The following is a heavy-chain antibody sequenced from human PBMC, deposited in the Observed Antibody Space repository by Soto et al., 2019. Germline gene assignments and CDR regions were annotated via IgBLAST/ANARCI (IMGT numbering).Heavy chain of an antibody. Sequence: QVQLQQWGAGLLKPSETLSLTCAVYGGSFSGYYWSWIRQPPGKGLEWIGEIYHSGSTNYNPSLKSRVTISVDTSKNQFSLKLSSVTAADTAVYYCARGGYSYGPGSKYYYYYYGMDVWGQGTTVTVSS. J-gene: IGHJ6*02. CDR1: GGSFSGYY. V-gene: IGHV4-34*01. D-gene: IGHD5-18*01. CDR3: ARGGYSYGPGSKYYYYYYGMDV. CDR2: IYHSGST.